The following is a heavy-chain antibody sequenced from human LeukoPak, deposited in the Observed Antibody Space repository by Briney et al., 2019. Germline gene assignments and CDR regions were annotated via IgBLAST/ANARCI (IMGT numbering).Heavy chain of an antibody. CDR3: ARGSPNMGLVNWFDP. D-gene: IGHD3-16*01. CDR2: MNPNSGNT. CDR1: GYTFTSYD. J-gene: IGHJ5*02. Sequence: ASVKVSCKASGYTFTSYDINWMRQATGRGLEWMGWMNPNSGNTGYAQKFQGRVTMTRNTSISTAYMELSSLRSEDTAVYYCARGSPNMGLVNWFDPWGQGTLVTVSS. V-gene: IGHV1-8*01.